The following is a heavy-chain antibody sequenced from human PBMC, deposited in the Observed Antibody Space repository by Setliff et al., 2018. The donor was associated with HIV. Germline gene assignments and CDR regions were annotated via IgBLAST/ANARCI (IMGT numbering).Heavy chain of an antibody. J-gene: IGHJ4*02. CDR1: GYAFNGYN. CDR2: VNPKNGDT. CDR3: ARAAGLWFGEPFDY. V-gene: IGHV1-2*02. D-gene: IGHD3-10*01. Sequence: SCKASGYAFNGYNVHWVRQAPGQGLEWMGWVNPKNGDTSYAQKLQGRVTMASDTSINTSYMELSSLRSDDTAIYYCARAAGLWFGEPFDYWGRGSLVTVSS.